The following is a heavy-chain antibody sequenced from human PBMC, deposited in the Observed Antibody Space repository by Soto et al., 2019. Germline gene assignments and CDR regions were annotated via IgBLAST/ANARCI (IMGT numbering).Heavy chain of an antibody. Sequence: ASVKVSCKASGYTFTSYALHWVRQAPGQRLEWMGWINAGNGNTKYSQKFQGRVTITRDTSASTAYMELRSLRSEDTAVYYWPRDPAVFLCGYDYYSDGKAFWGQGTTVTASS. V-gene: IGHV1-3*01. D-gene: IGHD3-3*01. CDR3: PRDPAVFLCGYDYYSDGKAF. CDR2: INAGNGNT. CDR1: GYTFTSYA. J-gene: IGHJ6*01.